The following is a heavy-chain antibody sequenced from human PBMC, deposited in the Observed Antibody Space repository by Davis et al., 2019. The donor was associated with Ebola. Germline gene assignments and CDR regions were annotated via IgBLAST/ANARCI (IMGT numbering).Heavy chain of an antibody. D-gene: IGHD2-21*01. CDR2: INSDGSST. J-gene: IGHJ6*02. CDR1: GFTFSSYW. CDR3: AKHRGDNYYYYSMDV. V-gene: IGHV3-74*01. Sequence: GESLKISCAAPGFTFSSYWMHWVRQAPGKGLVWVSRINSDGSSTSYADSVKGRFTISRDNAKNTLYLQMNSLRAEDTAIYYCAKHRGDNYYYYSMDVWGQGTTVTVSS.